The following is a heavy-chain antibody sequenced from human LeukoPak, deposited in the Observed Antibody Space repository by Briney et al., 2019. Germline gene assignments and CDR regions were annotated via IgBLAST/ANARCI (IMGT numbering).Heavy chain of an antibody. CDR2: IYPGDSDT. J-gene: IGHJ3*02. Sequence: GESLRISCKGSGYSFTSYWIGWVRQLPGKGLEWMGIIYPGDSDTRYSPSFQGQVTISADKSISTAYLQWSSLKASDTAMYYCARPEYYYDSSGSLDAFDIWGQGTMVTVSS. CDR1: GYSFTSYW. CDR3: ARPEYYYDSSGSLDAFDI. D-gene: IGHD3-22*01. V-gene: IGHV5-51*01.